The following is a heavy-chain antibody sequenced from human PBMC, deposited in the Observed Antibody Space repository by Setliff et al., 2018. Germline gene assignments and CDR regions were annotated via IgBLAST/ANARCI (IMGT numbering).Heavy chain of an antibody. CDR1: GVSINSGHY. CDR3: ATPRRDDLDTPFDTFDI. J-gene: IGHJ3*02. CDR2: MSHRGRT. V-gene: IGHV4-38-2*01. D-gene: IGHD3-3*01. Sequence: SETLSLTCGVSGVSINSGHYWGWIRQPPGKGLEWIVTMSHRGRTYCNPSLESRVTMSLDTSKNQFSLRLTYVAAADTAVYYCATPRRDDLDTPFDTFDIWGQGTMVTVSS.